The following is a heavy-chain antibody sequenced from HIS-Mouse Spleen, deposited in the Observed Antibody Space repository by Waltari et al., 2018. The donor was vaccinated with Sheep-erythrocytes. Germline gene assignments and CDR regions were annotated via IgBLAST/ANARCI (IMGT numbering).Heavy chain of an antibody. CDR2: ISYDGSNK. V-gene: IGHV3-30*18. CDR3: AKDGGGNWFDP. D-gene: IGHD3-10*01. J-gene: IGHJ5*02. CDR1: GFTFSSYG. Sequence: QVQLVESGGGVVQPGRSLRLSCSASGFTFSSYGMHWVRQAPGKGLGWGAVISYDGSNKYYADSVKGRFTISRDNSKNTLYLQMNSLRAEDTAVYYCAKDGGGNWFDPWGQGTLVTVSS.